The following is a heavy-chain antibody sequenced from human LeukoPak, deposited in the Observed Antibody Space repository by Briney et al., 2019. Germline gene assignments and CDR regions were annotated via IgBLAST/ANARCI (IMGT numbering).Heavy chain of an antibody. Sequence: RAGGSLRLSCEASGFSFSESYMSWIRQAPGKGLQWVAYISGSGSPIYYADSVRGRFTVSRDNARNSLYLHMNSLKADDTAVYYCARGKRRFDYWGQGTLVTVSS. V-gene: IGHV3-11*01. CDR1: GFSFSESY. CDR3: ARGKRRFDY. CDR2: ISGSGSPI. J-gene: IGHJ4*02.